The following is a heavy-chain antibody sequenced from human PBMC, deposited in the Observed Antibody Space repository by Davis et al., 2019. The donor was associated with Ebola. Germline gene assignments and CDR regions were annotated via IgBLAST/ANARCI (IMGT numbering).Heavy chain of an antibody. J-gene: IGHJ6*03. Sequence: GESLKISCAASGFTFGSYAMSWVRQAPGKGLEWVSSISGSGGSTYYADSVKGRFTISRDNSKNTHYMQMNSLRAEDTAVTYCARDHQPGYSSDWWGEYYYYYMDVWGKGTTVTVSS. CDR1: GFTFGSYA. CDR3: ARDHQPGYSSDWWGEYYYYYMDV. V-gene: IGHV3-23*01. D-gene: IGHD6-19*01. CDR2: ISGSGGST.